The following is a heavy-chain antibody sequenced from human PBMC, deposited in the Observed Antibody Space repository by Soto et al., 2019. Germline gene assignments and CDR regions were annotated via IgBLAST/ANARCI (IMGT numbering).Heavy chain of an antibody. D-gene: IGHD2-21*01. CDR1: GGGNLRDYR. V-gene: IGHV1-69*01. CDR3: ARGGDGYNVGAVY. Sequence: QVQLVQSGAEVKKPGSSVQVSCKASGGGNLRDYRTTWVRQAPAPGLEWMGGIIPKLGSANYAHNFQGRVTITADESTSTVYMELRSLRSEDTAVYYCARGGDGYNVGAVYWGQGTPVTVSS. J-gene: IGHJ4*02. CDR2: IIPKLGSA.